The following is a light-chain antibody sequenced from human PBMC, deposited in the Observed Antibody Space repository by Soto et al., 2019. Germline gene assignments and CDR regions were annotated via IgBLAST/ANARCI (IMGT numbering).Light chain of an antibody. CDR1: SIDVGTYNL. CDR3: YSYAGSRTFVV. Sequence: QSALTQPASVSGSPGQSITISCTGTSIDVGTYNLVSWYRQYPGTAPKLLLYEVTKLPSGVSSRFSGSKSGNTASLTISGVQAEDEADYFCYSYAGSRTFVVFGGGTKVTVL. J-gene: IGLJ2*01. CDR2: EVT. V-gene: IGLV2-23*02.